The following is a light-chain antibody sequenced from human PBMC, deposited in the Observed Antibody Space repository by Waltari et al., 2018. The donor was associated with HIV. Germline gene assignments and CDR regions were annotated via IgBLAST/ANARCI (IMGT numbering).Light chain of an antibody. Sequence: QRVTISCTGTSSNIGAGFDVHWYQHLPGTAPKLLIFGDNHRPSGVPDRFSGSMSGTSASLAITWLQADDEAYYYCQSYDSGLRGWVFGGGTKLTVL. CDR1: SSNIGAGFD. CDR3: QSYDSGLRGWV. V-gene: IGLV1-40*01. CDR2: GDN. J-gene: IGLJ3*02.